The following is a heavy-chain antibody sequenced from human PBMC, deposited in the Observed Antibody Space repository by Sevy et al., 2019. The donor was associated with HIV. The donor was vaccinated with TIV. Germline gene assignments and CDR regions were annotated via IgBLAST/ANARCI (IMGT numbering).Heavy chain of an antibody. CDR1: GFSFSQYS. J-gene: IGHJ4*02. V-gene: IGHV3-48*02. D-gene: IGHD3-22*01. CDR3: ARVVLYYDANYCDF. Sequence: GGSLRLSCAASGFSFSQYSMNWVRQAPGKGLEWLSYISGSSGTIYYAGSVKGRFTISRDNAKNSVYLQMNGLRDEDSAVYYCARVVLYYDANYCDFWGQGALVTVSS. CDR2: ISGSSGTI.